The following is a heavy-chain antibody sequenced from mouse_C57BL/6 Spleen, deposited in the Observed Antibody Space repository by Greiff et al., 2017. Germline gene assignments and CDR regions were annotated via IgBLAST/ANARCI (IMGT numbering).Heavy chain of an antibody. J-gene: IGHJ2*01. CDR2: IYPRDGST. V-gene: IGHV1-85*01. D-gene: IGHD2-4*01. CDR3: ARGGGLPLYFDY. Sequence: QVQLQQSGPELVKPGASVKLSCKASGYTFTSYDINWVKQRPGQGLEWIGWIYPRDGSTTYNEKFKGKATLTVDTSSSTAYMELHSLTSEDSAVYFCARGGGLPLYFDYWGQGTTLTVSS. CDR1: GYTFTSYD.